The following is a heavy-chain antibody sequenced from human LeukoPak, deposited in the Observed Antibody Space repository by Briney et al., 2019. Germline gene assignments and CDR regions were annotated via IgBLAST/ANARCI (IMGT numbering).Heavy chain of an antibody. J-gene: IGHJ6*03. V-gene: IGHV1-2*02. CDR1: GYTFTGYY. D-gene: IGHD2-2*01. CDR2: INPNTGGT. Sequence: ASVKVSCKASGYTFTGYYMHWVRQDPRQGLQWMGWINPNTGGTDYAQKFQGRVTMTKETTISTAYMELSSLRSDDMAVYYCARADSVPSGDYHYWYMDGWGKAATVTVSS. CDR3: ARADSVPSGDYHYWYMDG.